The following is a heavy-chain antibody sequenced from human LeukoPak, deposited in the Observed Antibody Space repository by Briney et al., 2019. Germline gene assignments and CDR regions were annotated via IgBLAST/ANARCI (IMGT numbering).Heavy chain of an antibody. CDR2: ISGSGGST. CDR3: ARDFGVTGYPAYDAFDI. D-gene: IGHD2-8*01. V-gene: IGHV3-23*01. J-gene: IGHJ3*02. Sequence: GGSLRLSCAASGFTFSSYAMSWVRQAPGKGLEWVSAISGSGGSTYYADSVKGRFTISRDNAKNSLYLQMNSLRAEDTAVYYCARDFGVTGYPAYDAFDIWGQGTMVTVSS. CDR1: GFTFSSYA.